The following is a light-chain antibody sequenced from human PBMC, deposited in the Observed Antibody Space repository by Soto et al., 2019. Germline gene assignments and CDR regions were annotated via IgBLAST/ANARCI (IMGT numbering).Light chain of an antibody. Sequence: EIVLTHSPATLSLSPGETATLSCGASESVSTYLAWYQQKPGQAPRLLIYDASHRATGTPARFSGSGSMTDFTLTISSLEPEDSAVYYCQHRRNTFTFGPGTKVEIK. V-gene: IGKV3-11*01. J-gene: IGKJ3*01. CDR1: ESVSTY. CDR3: QHRRNTFT. CDR2: DAS.